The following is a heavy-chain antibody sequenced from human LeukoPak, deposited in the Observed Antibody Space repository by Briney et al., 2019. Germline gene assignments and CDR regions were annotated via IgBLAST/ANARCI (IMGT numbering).Heavy chain of an antibody. D-gene: IGHD3-10*01. V-gene: IGHV3-33*06. Sequence: GGSLRLSCAASGFTFSSYGMHWVRQAPGKGLEWVAVIWYDGSNKYYADSVKGRFTISRDNSKNTLYLQMNSLRAEDTAVYYCAKDRVLEAPPRSLCDYWGQGTLVTVSS. J-gene: IGHJ4*02. CDR2: IWYDGSNK. CDR1: GFTFSSYG. CDR3: AKDRVLEAPPRSLCDY.